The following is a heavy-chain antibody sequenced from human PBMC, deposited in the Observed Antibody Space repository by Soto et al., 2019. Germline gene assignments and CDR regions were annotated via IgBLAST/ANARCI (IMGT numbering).Heavy chain of an antibody. V-gene: IGHV5-51*01. J-gene: IGHJ4*02. CDR2: IYPGDSDT. Sequence: GKSLKISCKGSGYSFTSYWIGWVRQMPGKGLEWMGIIYPGDSDTRYSPSFQGQVTISADKSISTAYLQWGSLKASDTAMYYCARDQGAKFFDWLPKEYYFDYWGQGTLVTVSS. D-gene: IGHD3-9*01. CDR3: ARDQGAKFFDWLPKEYYFDY. CDR1: GYSFTSYW.